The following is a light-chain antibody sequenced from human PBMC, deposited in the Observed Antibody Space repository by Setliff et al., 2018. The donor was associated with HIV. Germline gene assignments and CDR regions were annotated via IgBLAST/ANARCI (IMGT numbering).Light chain of an antibody. CDR2: AVS. CDR1: SSDVGGYNY. V-gene: IGLV2-14*03. J-gene: IGLJ2*01. CDR3: SSYTSNYAVV. Sequence: QSALTQPASVSGSPGQSITISCTGTSSDVGGYNYVSWYQQHPGKAPKLMISAVSNRPSGVSNRFSGSKSGNTASLTISGLQAEDEADYYCSSYTSNYAVVFGGGTKVTVL.